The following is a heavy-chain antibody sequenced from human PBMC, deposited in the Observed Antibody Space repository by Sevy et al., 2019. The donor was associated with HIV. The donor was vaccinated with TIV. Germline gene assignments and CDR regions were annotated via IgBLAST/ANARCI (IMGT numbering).Heavy chain of an antibody. CDR3: AKDQYLFGYSSSSFDY. V-gene: IGHV3-30*18. J-gene: IGHJ4*02. CDR2: ISYDGNNK. Sequence: GGSLRLSCAASGFTFSNYGMHWVRQAPGKGLERVAVISYDGNNKYYADSVKGRFTISRDNSKNTLSLQMNSLRTEDTAIYYCAKDQYLFGYSSSSFDYWGPGTLVTVSS. CDR1: GFTFSNYG. D-gene: IGHD6-13*01.